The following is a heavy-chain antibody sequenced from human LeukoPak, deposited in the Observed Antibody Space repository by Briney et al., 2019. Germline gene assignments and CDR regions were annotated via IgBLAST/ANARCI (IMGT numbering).Heavy chain of an antibody. V-gene: IGHV3-20*04. J-gene: IGHJ4*02. Sequence: GGSLRLSCERSGFTFDDYGMSWVRQAPGKGLEWVSGINWNGGSTGYADSVKGRFTISRDNAKNSLYLQMNSLRAEDTALYYCARSLPAATVGAFDYWGQGTLVTVSS. D-gene: IGHD2-2*01. CDR1: GFTFDDYG. CDR3: ARSLPAATVGAFDY. CDR2: INWNGGST.